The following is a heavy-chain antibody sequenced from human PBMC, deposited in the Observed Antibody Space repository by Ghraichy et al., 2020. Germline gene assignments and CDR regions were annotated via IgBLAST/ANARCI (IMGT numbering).Heavy chain of an antibody. CDR1: GFTFSSFA. J-gene: IGHJ6*02. Sequence: SLNISCAASGFTFSSFAMHWVRQAPGKGLAWVALISYDGSNKFYADSVKGRFIISRDNSKNILYLKMNSLRTDDTAVYYCAKDLDVWGQGTTVTVSS. CDR2: ISYDGSNK. CDR3: AKDLDV. V-gene: IGHV3-30-3*01.